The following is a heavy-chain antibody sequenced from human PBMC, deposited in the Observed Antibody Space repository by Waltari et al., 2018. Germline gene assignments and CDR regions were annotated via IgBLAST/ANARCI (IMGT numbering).Heavy chain of an antibody. CDR3: ARGMTTVISRALGY. Sequence: QVQLVQSGAEVKKPGSSVKVSCKASGGTFSSYTISWVRQAPGQGLEWMGWINPNSGGTNYAQKFQGRVTMTRDTSISTAYMELSRLRSDDTAVYYCARGMTTVISRALGYWGQGTLVTVSS. J-gene: IGHJ4*02. D-gene: IGHD4-4*01. CDR2: INPNSGGT. CDR1: GGTFSSYT. V-gene: IGHV1-2*02.